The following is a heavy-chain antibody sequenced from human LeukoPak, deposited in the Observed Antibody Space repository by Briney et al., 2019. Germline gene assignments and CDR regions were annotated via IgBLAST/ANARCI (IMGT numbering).Heavy chain of an antibody. CDR1: GFTFSSYA. CDR3: ARAIASYGDSAY. CDR2: ISYDGSNK. Sequence: GGSLRLSCAASGFTFSSYAMHWVRQAPGKGLEWVAVISYDGSNKYYADSVKGRFTISRDNSKNTLYLQMNSLRAEDTAVCYCARAIASYGDSAYWGQGTLVTVSS. V-gene: IGHV3-30*04. D-gene: IGHD5-18*01. J-gene: IGHJ4*02.